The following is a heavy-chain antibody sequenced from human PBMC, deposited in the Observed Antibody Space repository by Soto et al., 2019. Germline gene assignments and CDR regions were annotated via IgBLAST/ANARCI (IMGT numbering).Heavy chain of an antibody. J-gene: IGHJ4*02. V-gene: IGHV1-2*04. CDR2: INPNSGGT. CDR1: GYTFTCYY. D-gene: IGHD6-19*01. CDR3: ARGEIAVHRLVDY. Sequence: ASVKVSCKASGYTFTCYYMHWVRQAPGQGLEWMGWINPNSGGTNYAQKFQGWVTMTRDTSISTAYMELSRLRSDDTAVYYCARGEIAVHRLVDYWGQGTLVTVSS.